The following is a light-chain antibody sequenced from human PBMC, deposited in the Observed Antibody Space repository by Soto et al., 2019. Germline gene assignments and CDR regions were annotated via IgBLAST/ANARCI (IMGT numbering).Light chain of an antibody. Sequence: DIQMTQSPSSLSASVGDRVTITCRASRGIGNYLAWYQQKPGKVPSLLIYAASTLQSGVSSRFSGSRSGTDFTLTISSLQPGDVATYYCQKYDDAPLSFGGAPKVDIK. V-gene: IGKV1-27*01. CDR2: AAS. J-gene: IGKJ4*01. CDR1: RGIGNY. CDR3: QKYDDAPLS.